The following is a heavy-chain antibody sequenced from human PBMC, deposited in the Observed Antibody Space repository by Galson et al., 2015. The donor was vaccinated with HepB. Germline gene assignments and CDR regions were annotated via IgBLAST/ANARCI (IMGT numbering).Heavy chain of an antibody. CDR2: ISGSGGST. CDR1: GFTFSSYA. J-gene: IGHJ4*02. D-gene: IGHD5-12*01. Sequence: SLRLSCAASGFTFSSYAMSWVRQAPGKGLEWVSAISGSGGSTYYADSAKGRFTISRDNSKNTLYLQMNSLRAEDTAVYYCAKGLYSGYTRAPSDLFDYWGQGTLVTVSS. CDR3: AKGLYSGYTRAPSDLFDY. V-gene: IGHV3-23*01.